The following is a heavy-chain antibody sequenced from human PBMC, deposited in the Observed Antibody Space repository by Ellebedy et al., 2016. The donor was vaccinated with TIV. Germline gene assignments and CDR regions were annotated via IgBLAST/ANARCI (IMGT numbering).Heavy chain of an antibody. D-gene: IGHD2-15*01. J-gene: IGHJ4*02. V-gene: IGHV1-18*04. CDR1: GYTFTSYG. CDR2: INGHNGNT. Sequence: AASVKVSCKASGYTFTSYGISWVRQAPGQGLEWMGWINGHNGNTNYVQKLQDRVTVTTDTSTSTAYMELRILRSDDTAVYYCARDSDMVVDVTGRDYPIAEFDYWGQGTMVTVSS. CDR3: ARDSDMVVDVTGRDYPIAEFDY.